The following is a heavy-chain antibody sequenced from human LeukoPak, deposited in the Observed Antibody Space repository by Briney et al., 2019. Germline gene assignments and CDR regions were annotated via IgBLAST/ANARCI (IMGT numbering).Heavy chain of an antibody. CDR3: VTGLGRTDHDY. Sequence: KPGGSLRLSCAASGFTFSSTWMSWVRQAPGKGLEWVGRIERNIDGGTTDYAAPVNGRFTISRDDSKNTLYLQMNSLKTEDTAVYYCVTGLGRTDHDYWGQGTLVTVSS. J-gene: IGHJ4*02. D-gene: IGHD1/OR15-1a*01. V-gene: IGHV3-15*04. CDR2: IERNIDGGTT. CDR1: GFTFSSTW.